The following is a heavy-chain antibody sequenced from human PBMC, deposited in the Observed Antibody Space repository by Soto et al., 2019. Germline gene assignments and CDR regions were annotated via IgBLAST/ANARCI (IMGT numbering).Heavy chain of an antibody. D-gene: IGHD3-22*01. CDR2: IRSKAYGGTT. CDR1: GFTFGDYA. CDR3: TRSGDYYDSSGYPTTHAFDI. V-gene: IGHV3-49*03. Sequence: LRLSSTASGFTFGDYAMSWFGQAPGKGLEWVGFIRSKAYGGTTEYAASVKGRFTISRDDSKSIAYLQMNSLKTEDTAVYYCTRSGDYYDSSGYPTTHAFDIWGQGTMVTVSS. J-gene: IGHJ3*02.